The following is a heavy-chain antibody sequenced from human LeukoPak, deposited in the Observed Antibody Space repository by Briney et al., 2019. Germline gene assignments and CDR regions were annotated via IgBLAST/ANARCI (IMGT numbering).Heavy chain of an antibody. Sequence: SETLCLTCTVSGGSVHSYDHYWAWIRQPPGKGLEWMGTIYSSGTTSYNPSLKSRVTISVDTSSNHFYLNLISVTAADTALYYCARQPHSYGPDYYYYYMDLWGTGTTVTVSS. CDR2: IYSSGTT. V-gene: IGHV4-39*01. CDR1: GGSVHSYDHY. CDR3: ARQPHSYGPDYYYYYMDL. J-gene: IGHJ6*03. D-gene: IGHD5-18*01.